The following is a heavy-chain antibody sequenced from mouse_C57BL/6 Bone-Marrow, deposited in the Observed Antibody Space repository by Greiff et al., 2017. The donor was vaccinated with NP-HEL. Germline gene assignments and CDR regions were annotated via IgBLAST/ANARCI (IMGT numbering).Heavy chain of an antibody. J-gene: IGHJ3*01. Sequence: QVQLQQSGTELVKPGASGYTFTSYLMHWVKQRPGQGLEWIGNINPSNGGTNYNEKFKSKATLTVDKSSSTAYMQLSSLTSEDSAVYYCARRDYYGSSLAWFAYWGQGTLVTVSA. CDR2: INPSNGGT. CDR3: ARRDYYGSSLAWFAY. V-gene: IGHV1-53*01. CDR1: GYTFTSYL. D-gene: IGHD1-1*01.